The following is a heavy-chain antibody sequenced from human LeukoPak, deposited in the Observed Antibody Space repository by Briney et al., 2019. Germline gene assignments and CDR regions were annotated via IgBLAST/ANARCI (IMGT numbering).Heavy chain of an antibody. V-gene: IGHV5-51*01. J-gene: IGHJ4*02. Sequence: RGESLKISCKGSGYSFTSYWIGWVRQMPGKGLEWMGIIYPGDSDTRYSPSFQGQVTISADKSISTAYLQWSSLKASDTAMYYCARTTTTESEGGNFGYWGQGTLVTVSS. D-gene: IGHD4-17*01. CDR1: GYSFTSYW. CDR3: ARTTTTESEGGNFGY. CDR2: IYPGDSDT.